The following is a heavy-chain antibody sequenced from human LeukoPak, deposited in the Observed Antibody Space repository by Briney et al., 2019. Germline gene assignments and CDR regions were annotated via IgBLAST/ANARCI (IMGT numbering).Heavy chain of an antibody. Sequence: ASVKVSCKASGGTFSSYAISWVRQAPGQGLEWMGGIIPIFGTANYAQKFQGRVTITADESTGTAYMELSSLRSEDTAVYYCARDQSAVAGTQWGQGTLVTVSS. CDR1: GGTFSSYA. D-gene: IGHD6-19*01. CDR3: ARDQSAVAGTQ. CDR2: IIPIFGTA. J-gene: IGHJ4*02. V-gene: IGHV1-69*13.